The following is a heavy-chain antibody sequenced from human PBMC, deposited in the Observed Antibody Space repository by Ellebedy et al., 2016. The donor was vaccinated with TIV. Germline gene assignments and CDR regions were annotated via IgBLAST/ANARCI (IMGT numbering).Heavy chain of an antibody. V-gene: IGHV4-59*08. CDR2: IHYSGST. Sequence: SETLSLTCTVSDDSISNYYWSWIRQPPGKGLEWIGYIHYSGSTNYNPSLKSRVTFSVDTSKNQFSLNLSSVTATDTAVYYCARQTIFGIDDWGQGTPVTVSS. D-gene: IGHD3-3*01. J-gene: IGHJ4*02. CDR3: ARQTIFGIDD. CDR1: DDSISNYY.